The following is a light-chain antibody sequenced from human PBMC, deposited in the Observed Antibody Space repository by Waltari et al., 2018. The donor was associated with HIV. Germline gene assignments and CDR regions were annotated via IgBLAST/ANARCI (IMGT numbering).Light chain of an antibody. Sequence: DIHMTQSPSTLSAFVGDRVFITCRASQNINNWLAWYQQKPGKPPKLLIRKASVVEGGVSSRFSGSGSGTEFTLIIDSLEPDDFATYYCQQYKTDPSFGPGTRLEMK. V-gene: IGKV1-5*03. CDR1: QNINNW. J-gene: IGKJ5*01. CDR2: KAS. CDR3: QQYKTDPS.